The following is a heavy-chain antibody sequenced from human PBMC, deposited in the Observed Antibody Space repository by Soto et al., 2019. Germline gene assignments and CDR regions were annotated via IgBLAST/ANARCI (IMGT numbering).Heavy chain of an antibody. CDR1: GFTFSRYS. Sequence: GGSLRLSCVASGFTFSRYSMNWVRQAPGKGLQWISCIRSSSSTIYYIDFVKARFAISRDHAMNALYLQMNSLRDEDTAIYYCARGPSSFYYDSSAYQNLSDYWGQGALVTVSS. V-gene: IGHV3-48*02. J-gene: IGHJ4*02. CDR3: ARGPSSFYYDSSAYQNLSDY. CDR2: IRSSSSTI. D-gene: IGHD3-22*01.